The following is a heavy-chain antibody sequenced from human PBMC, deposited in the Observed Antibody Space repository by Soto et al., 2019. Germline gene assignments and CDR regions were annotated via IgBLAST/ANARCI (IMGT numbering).Heavy chain of an antibody. CDR2: IKEDGSAK. J-gene: IGHJ4*02. CDR1: GFTFTSHW. Sequence: EVQLVESGGGLVQPGGSLRVSCAASGFTFTSHWMSWVRQAPGKGLEWVANIKEDGSAKYYLDSVKGRFTISRDNAKNSLYLQMNSLSADDTAVYYCAREDFYRFDYWGQGNLVTVSS. V-gene: IGHV3-7*01. CDR3: AREDFYRFDY.